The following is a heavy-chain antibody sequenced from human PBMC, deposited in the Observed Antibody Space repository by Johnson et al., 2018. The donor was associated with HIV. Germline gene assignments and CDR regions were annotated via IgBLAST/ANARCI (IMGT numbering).Heavy chain of an antibody. J-gene: IGHJ3*02. CDR2: INWNGGST. Sequence: VQLVESGGGLVQPGGSLRLSCAASGFTFNDYGMSWVRQGPGKGLEWVSGINWNGGSTHYADSVKGRFTISRDNGKKSLYLQMNNLRAEDTAVYYCARGKWLDAFDIWGQGTMVTVSS. D-gene: IGHD6-19*01. CDR1: GFTFNDYG. V-gene: IGHV3-20*04. CDR3: ARGKWLDAFDI.